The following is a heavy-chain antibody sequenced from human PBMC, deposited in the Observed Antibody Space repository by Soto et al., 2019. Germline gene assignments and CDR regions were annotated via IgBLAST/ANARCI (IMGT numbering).Heavy chain of an antibody. CDR1: GFTFSDHY. Sequence: EVHLVESGGGLVQPGGSLRLSCAASGFTFSDHYMDWVHQAPGKGLEWVGRIRNRANNYPTEYAASVKGRFTISRDDSKNSLYLQMNSLKTEDTAVYYCARVRGSGNFDYWGQGTLVTVSS. D-gene: IGHD3-10*01. CDR3: ARVRGSGNFDY. CDR2: IRNRANNYPT. V-gene: IGHV3-72*01. J-gene: IGHJ4*02.